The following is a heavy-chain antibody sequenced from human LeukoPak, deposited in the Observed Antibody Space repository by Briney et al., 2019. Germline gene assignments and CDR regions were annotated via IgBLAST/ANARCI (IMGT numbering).Heavy chain of an antibody. CDR1: SGSFSGYY. J-gene: IGHJ6*03. V-gene: IGHV4-34*01. Sequence: SETLSLTCAVYSGSFSGYYWSWIRQPPGKGLEWIGEINHSGSTNYNPSLKSRVTISVDTSKNQFSLKLSSVTAADTAVYYCARKTTVTPRYYYYYYMDVWGKGTTVTVSS. CDR2: INHSGST. CDR3: ARKTTVTPRYYYYYYMDV. D-gene: IGHD4-11*01.